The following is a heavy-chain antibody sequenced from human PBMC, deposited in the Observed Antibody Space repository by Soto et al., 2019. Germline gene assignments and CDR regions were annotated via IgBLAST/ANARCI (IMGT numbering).Heavy chain of an antibody. CDR1: GGSISSSSYY. CDR2: IYYSGST. J-gene: IGHJ4*02. CDR3: ARRRGIAARPRGSYYFDY. D-gene: IGHD6-6*01. Sequence: SETLSLTCTVSGGSISSSSYYWGWIRQPPGKGLEWIGSIYYSGSTYYNPSLKSRVTISVDTSKNQFSLKLSSVTAADTAVYYCARRRGIAARPRGSYYFDYWGQGTLVT. V-gene: IGHV4-39*01.